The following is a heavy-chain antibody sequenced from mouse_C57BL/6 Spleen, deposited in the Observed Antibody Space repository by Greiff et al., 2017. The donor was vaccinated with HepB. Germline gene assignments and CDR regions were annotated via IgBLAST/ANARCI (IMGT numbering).Heavy chain of an antibody. CDR2: IDPEDGDT. Sequence: VQLQQSGAELVRPGASVKLSCTASGFNIKDYYMHWVKQRPEQGLEWIGRIDPEDGDTEYAPKFQGKATMTADTSSNTAYLQLGSLTSEDTSVYYCTTSLFGSSCGFAYWGQGTLVTVSA. CDR1: GFNIKDYY. V-gene: IGHV14-1*01. J-gene: IGHJ3*01. CDR3: TTSLFGSSCGFAY. D-gene: IGHD1-1*01.